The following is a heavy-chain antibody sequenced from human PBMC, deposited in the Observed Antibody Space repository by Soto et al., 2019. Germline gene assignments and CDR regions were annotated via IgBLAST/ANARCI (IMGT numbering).Heavy chain of an antibody. V-gene: IGHV1-69*01. D-gene: IGHD5-18*01. Sequence: QVQLVQSGAEVKKPGSSVNVSCKASGDTLSHYGVSWVRQVPGKGHEWMGGTTATLGTRDYAQKFKGRMTITSDESTTTSYMELNSLTSDDTAVYYCAAGDSSDTGDHWGQGTLVTVSS. CDR2: TTATLGTR. J-gene: IGHJ4*02. CDR1: GDTLSHYG. CDR3: AAGDSSDTGDH.